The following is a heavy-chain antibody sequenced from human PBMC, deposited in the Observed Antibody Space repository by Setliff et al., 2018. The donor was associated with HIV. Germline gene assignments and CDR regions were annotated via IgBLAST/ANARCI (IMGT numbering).Heavy chain of an antibody. Sequence: PSETLSLTCTVSGGSINTYYWSWIRQPAGKGLEWIGRFYTSGSTNYNPSLKSRVTMSVDTSKNQFSLKLSSVTAADTAMYYCVRDDYGYNGKGFDYWGPGTLVTVSS. J-gene: IGHJ4*02. CDR3: VRDDYGYNGKGFDY. D-gene: IGHD4-17*01. CDR2: FYTSGST. V-gene: IGHV4-4*07. CDR1: GGSINTYY.